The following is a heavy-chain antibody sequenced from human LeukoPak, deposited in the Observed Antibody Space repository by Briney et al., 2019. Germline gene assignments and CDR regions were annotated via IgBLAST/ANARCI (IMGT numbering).Heavy chain of an antibody. CDR2: VKQDGSEK. V-gene: IGHV3-7*01. Sequence: GGSLRLSCAASGFTFSSYWMSWVRQAPGKGLEWVANVKQDGSEKYYVDSVKGRFTISRDNAKNSLYLQMDSLRAEDTAVYYCARDGEYYDFWSGYYTLDYWGQGTLVTASS. CDR3: ARDGEYYDFWSGYYTLDY. J-gene: IGHJ4*02. CDR1: GFTFSSYW. D-gene: IGHD3-3*01.